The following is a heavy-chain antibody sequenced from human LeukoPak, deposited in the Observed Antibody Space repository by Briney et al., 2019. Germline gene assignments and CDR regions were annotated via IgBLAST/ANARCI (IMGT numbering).Heavy chain of an antibody. V-gene: IGHV3-48*04. J-gene: IGHJ4*02. CDR2: ISSSSRII. Sequence: GGSLRLSCAASGFTFSSYSMNWVRQAPGKGLEWVSFISSSSRIIHYADSVKGRSSISRDNAKNSTYLQMNSLRVEDTAVYYCVRGDSTGTNLDYWGQGALVTVSS. D-gene: IGHD1-1*01. CDR3: VRGDSTGTNLDY. CDR1: GFTFSSYS.